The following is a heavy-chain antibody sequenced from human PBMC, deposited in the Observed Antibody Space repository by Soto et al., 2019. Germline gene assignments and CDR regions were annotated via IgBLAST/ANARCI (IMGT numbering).Heavy chain of an antibody. Sequence: QVQLVQSGGEVKKPGASVKVSCKASGYTFTTYGISWVRQAPGQGLEWMGWIAGDDGRTYYAQKFQGRVTMTTDTSTTTAYMELRSLSSYDTAVYYCVRDWECSGCRGRNRFDPWGQGTLVTVSS. V-gene: IGHV1-18*01. J-gene: IGHJ5*02. D-gene: IGHD2-15*01. CDR2: IAGDDGRT. CDR1: GYTFTTYG. CDR3: VRDWECSGCRGRNRFDP.